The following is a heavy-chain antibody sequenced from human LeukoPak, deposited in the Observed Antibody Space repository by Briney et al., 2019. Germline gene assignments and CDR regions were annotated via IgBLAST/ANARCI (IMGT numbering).Heavy chain of an antibody. CDR1: GFPFIEYS. CDR3: ARGGIAARPPFDY. CDR2: IGIDSGNT. V-gene: IGHV3-48*01. J-gene: IGHJ4*02. D-gene: IGHD6-6*01. Sequence: GGSLRLSCTASGFPFIEYSMNWVRQVPGKGLEWISYIGIDSGNTKYADSVRGRFTISADKAKNSLYLQMNSLRVEDTAVYYCARGGIAARPPFDYWGQGTLVTVSS.